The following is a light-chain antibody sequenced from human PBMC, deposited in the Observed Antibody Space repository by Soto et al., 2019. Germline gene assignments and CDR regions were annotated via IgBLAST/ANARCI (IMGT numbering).Light chain of an antibody. V-gene: IGKV3-20*01. J-gene: IGKJ1*01. CDR2: CAS. CDR3: RQYCSTPTWT. CDR1: PSVSSNY. Sequence: VLTQSPGTLSLSPGDRATISCRASPSVSSNYLAWYQQKPSQAHTLIIFCASTSSSGIPDRFFGSGSATDFSLTIIRLVPDDSSVYYYRQYCSTPTWTFGQGTKVDIK.